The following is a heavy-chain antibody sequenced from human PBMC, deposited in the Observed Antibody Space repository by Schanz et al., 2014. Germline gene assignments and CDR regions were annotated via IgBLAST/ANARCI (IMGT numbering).Heavy chain of an antibody. CDR3: AGWLYCVGDCYVEIGTGGFDP. V-gene: IGHV4-59*12. CDR2: ISYSGST. J-gene: IGHJ5*02. CDR1: GSINSYY. Sequence: QVQLQESGPGLVKPSETLSLNCRISGSINSYYWSWIRQPPGKGLEWIGYISYSGSTNYNPSLRIRGPISLDTSRNQFSLNLPSVTAADTAVYYCAGWLYCVGDCYVEIGTGGFDPWGQGTLVTVSS. D-gene: IGHD2-21*01.